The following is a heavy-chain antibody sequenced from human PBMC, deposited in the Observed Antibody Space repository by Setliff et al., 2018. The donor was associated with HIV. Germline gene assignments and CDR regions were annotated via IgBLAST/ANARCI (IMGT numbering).Heavy chain of an antibody. D-gene: IGHD2-21*02. J-gene: IGHJ4*02. CDR3: VRWYYCVSGACYRADY. CDR2: MNQSGTT. Sequence: GSLRLSCAASGFTVSTNYMSWVRQAPGKGLEWIGEMNQSGTTNYNPSLKSRVTMSIDTSERQFSLKLTSVTAADTAVYYCVRWYYCVSGACYRADYWGQGTMVTVSS. V-gene: IGHV4-34*01. CDR1: GFTVSTNY.